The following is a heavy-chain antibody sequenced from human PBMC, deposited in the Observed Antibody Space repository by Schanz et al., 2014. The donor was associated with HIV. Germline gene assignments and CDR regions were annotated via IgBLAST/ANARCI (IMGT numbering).Heavy chain of an antibody. CDR1: GFAFSNYA. CDR3: AKPEYDSRGNSQSHFDY. CDR2: ITESGGRT. V-gene: IGHV3-23*04. Sequence: LVESGGGLVQPGRSLRLSCAASGFAFSNYAMSWVRQAPGKGLEWVSSITESGGRTYYADSVNGRFTISRDNSKNTLYLQMTTLRTEDTAVYYCAKPEYDSRGNSQSHFDYWGQGTLVTVSS. J-gene: IGHJ4*02. D-gene: IGHD3-22*01.